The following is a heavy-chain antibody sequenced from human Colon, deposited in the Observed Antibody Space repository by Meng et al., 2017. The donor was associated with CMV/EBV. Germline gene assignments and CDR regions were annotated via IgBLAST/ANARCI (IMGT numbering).Heavy chain of an antibody. CDR1: EFTFSAYW. CDR3: MRGGFYDSGGWQGSDY. V-gene: IGHV3-7*04. Sequence: GESLKISCAASEFTFSAYWMSWVRQAPGKGLEWVATIKEDGVEKFYVDSVKGRFTISRDNSKNTHYLQMNSLRSDDTAMYYCMRGGFYDSGGWQGSDYWGQGTLVTVSS. CDR2: IKEDGVEK. D-gene: IGHD3-22*01. J-gene: IGHJ4*02.